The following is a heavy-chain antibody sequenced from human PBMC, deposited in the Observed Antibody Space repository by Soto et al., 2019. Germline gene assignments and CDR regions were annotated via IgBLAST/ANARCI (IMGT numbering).Heavy chain of an antibody. D-gene: IGHD2-15*01. V-gene: IGHV3-23*01. J-gene: IGHJ4*02. CDR3: AKGALIVVVPFDS. Sequence: VQLLESGGGLVQPGGSLKLSCTASGFTFSTYAMSWVRQAPGKGLEWVSTITSLSSPYYADSVKGRFTISRDNSNITLYLPMNSLGDEATAVYYCAKGALIVVVPFDSWGQGTLVTVSS. CDR2: ITSLSSP. CDR1: GFTFSTYA.